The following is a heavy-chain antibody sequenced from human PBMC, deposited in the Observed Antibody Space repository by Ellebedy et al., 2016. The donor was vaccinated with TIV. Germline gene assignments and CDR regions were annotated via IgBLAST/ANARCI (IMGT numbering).Heavy chain of an antibody. CDR1: GGSTSSDY. Sequence: MPSETLSLTCTVSGGSTSSDYWNWIRQPAGKGLEWIGRIYTSGRTNYNPSLKSRVTVSVETSKNQFSLKLSSVTAADTAVYYCVEERGKGTEAWGQGTLVTVSS. V-gene: IGHV4-4*07. J-gene: IGHJ5*02. CDR2: IYTSGRT. CDR3: VEERGKGTEA. D-gene: IGHD1-1*01.